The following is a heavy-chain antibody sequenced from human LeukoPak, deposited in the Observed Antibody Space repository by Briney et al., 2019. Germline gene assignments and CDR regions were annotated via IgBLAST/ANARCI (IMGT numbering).Heavy chain of an antibody. CDR3: ARGRASYLDY. J-gene: IGHJ4*02. V-gene: IGHV4-39*01. CDR1: GGSISSSSYF. Sequence: PSETLSLTCTVSGGSISSSSYFWGWIRQPPGQGLEWIGSISYSGSTYHNPSLKSRVTISADTSKNQFSLKLSSVTAADTAVYYCARGRASYLDYWGQGTLVTVSS. CDR2: ISYSGST.